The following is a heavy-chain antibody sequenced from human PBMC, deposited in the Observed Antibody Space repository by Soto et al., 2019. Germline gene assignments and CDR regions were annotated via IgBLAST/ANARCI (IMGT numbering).Heavy chain of an antibody. J-gene: IGHJ4*02. CDR3: ASGGNVVVPAAPEGY. V-gene: IGHV1-18*01. Sequence: ASLKVSCKASGYTFTSYGISWVRQAPGQGLEWMGWISAYNGNTNYAQKLQGRVTMTTDTSTSTAYMELRSLRSDDTAVYYCASGGNVVVPAAPEGYWGQGTLVTVSS. CDR1: GYTFTSYG. CDR2: ISAYNGNT. D-gene: IGHD2-2*01.